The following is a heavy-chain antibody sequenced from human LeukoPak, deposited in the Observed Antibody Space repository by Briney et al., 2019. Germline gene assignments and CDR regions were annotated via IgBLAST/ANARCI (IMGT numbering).Heavy chain of an antibody. CDR2: IYNSENT. Sequence: PSETLSLTCTVSGGSVTSFYWSWIRQPPGKGLEWIGYIYNSENTKYNSSLESRVTMSVDTSKNQLSLKLSSVTAADTAVYYCARFHSGPSGWYVLWYFDLWGRGTLVTVSS. CDR1: GGSVTSFY. CDR3: ARFHSGPSGWYVLWYFDL. D-gene: IGHD6-19*01. V-gene: IGHV4-4*09. J-gene: IGHJ2*01.